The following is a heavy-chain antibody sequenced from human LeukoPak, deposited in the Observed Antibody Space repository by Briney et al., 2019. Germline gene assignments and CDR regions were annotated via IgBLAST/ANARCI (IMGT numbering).Heavy chain of an antibody. J-gene: IGHJ3*02. Sequence: SETLSLTCTVSGYSISSGYYWGWIRQPPGKGLEWIGSIYHSGSTYYNPSLKSRVTISVDTSKNQFSLKLSSVTAADTAVYYCARDAPDWAGTRAFDIWGQGTMVTVSS. CDR3: ARDAPDWAGTRAFDI. CDR2: IYHSGST. CDR1: GYSISSGYY. V-gene: IGHV4-38-2*02. D-gene: IGHD2-21*01.